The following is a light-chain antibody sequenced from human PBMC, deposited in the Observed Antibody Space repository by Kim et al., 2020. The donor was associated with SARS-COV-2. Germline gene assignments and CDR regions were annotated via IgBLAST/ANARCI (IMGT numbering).Light chain of an antibody. Sequence: QSVLTQPPSVSEAPRQRVTISCSGSSSNIGNNAVNWYQQLPGQAPKLLIYYDDLLPSGVSDRFSGSKSGTSASLAISGLQSGDEADYYCATWDDNLNGPVFGGGTQLTVL. CDR3: ATWDDNLNGPV. CDR2: YDD. J-gene: IGLJ3*02. CDR1: SSNIGNNA. V-gene: IGLV1-36*01.